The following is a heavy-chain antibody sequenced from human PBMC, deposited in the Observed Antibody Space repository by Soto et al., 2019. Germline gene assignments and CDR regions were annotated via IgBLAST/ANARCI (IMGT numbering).Heavy chain of an antibody. CDR2: ISTSDGDT. J-gene: IGHJ5*02. D-gene: IGHD3-10*01. Sequence: GGSLRLSCAASGFAFSDYAMTWVRQAPGKGLELVSTISTSDGDTYYADSVKARCTISRDNSSNTLYLQMNSLRAEDTAVYYCASGSGSYPTYNCFDPWGQGTLVTVSS. CDR3: ASGSGSYPTYNCFDP. CDR1: GFAFSDYA. V-gene: IGHV3-23*01.